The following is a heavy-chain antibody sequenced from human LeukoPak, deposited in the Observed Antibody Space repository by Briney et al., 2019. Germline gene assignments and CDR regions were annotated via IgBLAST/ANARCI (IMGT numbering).Heavy chain of an antibody. CDR3: AKDGDSTGYYSSYYNHMDV. CDR2: IRFDGGKK. D-gene: IGHD3-22*01. V-gene: IGHV3-30*02. CDR1: GFSFSTYG. Sequence: ETGGSLRLSCAASGFSFSTYGFHWVRQAPGKGLEWVTFIRFDGGKKNYADSVKGRFAISRDNSKNTVYLQMNSLRAEDTAIYYCAKDGDSTGYYSSYYNHMDVWGKGTSVTISS. J-gene: IGHJ6*03.